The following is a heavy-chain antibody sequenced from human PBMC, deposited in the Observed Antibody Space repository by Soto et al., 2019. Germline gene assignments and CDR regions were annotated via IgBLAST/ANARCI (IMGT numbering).Heavy chain of an antibody. CDR1: GFTFSSYA. J-gene: IGHJ4*02. CDR3: AKGGRLGYCSSTSCLSFDY. D-gene: IGHD2-2*01. Sequence: EVQLLESGGGLVQPGGSLRLSCAASGFTFSSYAMSWVRQAPGKGLEWVSAISGSGGSTYYADSVKGRFTISRDTSKNTLYLKMNSLRAEDTAVYYCAKGGRLGYCSSTSCLSFDYWGQGTLVTVSS. CDR2: ISGSGGST. V-gene: IGHV3-23*01.